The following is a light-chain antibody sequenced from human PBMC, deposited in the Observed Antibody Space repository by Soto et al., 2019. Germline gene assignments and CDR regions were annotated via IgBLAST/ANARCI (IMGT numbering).Light chain of an antibody. CDR3: QQYYSNPRT. CDR1: QSVLYSPNNKNY. V-gene: IGKV4-1*01. J-gene: IGKJ1*01. CDR2: WAS. Sequence: DIVMTQSPDSLAVSLGERATINCKSIQSVLYSPNNKNYLAWYQQKPGQPPKLVIYWASTRESGVPDRFSGSGSGTDFTLTISSLQAEDVAVYYCQQYYSNPRTFGQGTKVDIK.